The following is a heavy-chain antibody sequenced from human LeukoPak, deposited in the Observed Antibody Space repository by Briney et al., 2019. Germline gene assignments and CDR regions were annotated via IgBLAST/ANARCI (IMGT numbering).Heavy chain of an antibody. CDR1: GFTFDDYA. D-gene: IGHD2-2*02. CDR3: ARDLGGKYCSSTSCYTSDY. V-gene: IGHV3-9*01. J-gene: IGHJ4*02. Sequence: GGSLRLSCAASGFTFDDYAMHWVRQAPGKGLEWVSGISWNSGSIGYVDSVKGRFTISRDNAKNSLYLQMNSLRVEDTAVYYCARDLGGKYCSSTSCYTSDYWGQGTLVTVSS. CDR2: ISWNSGSI.